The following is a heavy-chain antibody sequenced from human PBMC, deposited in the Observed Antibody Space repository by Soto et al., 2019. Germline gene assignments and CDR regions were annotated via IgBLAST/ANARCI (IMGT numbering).Heavy chain of an antibody. V-gene: IGHV1-69*13. CDR1: GGTFSQTT. Sequence: SVKVSCTASGGTFSQTTISCLRQAPGQGLEWMGGIMPVFGRPNYAQKFQGRVTITADEYTRTAYMELSRLKSDDTAVYYCARQFDYDTSGYYYAYWGQGTQVTVSS. CDR2: IMPVFGRP. CDR3: ARQFDYDTSGYYYAY. D-gene: IGHD3-22*01. J-gene: IGHJ4*02.